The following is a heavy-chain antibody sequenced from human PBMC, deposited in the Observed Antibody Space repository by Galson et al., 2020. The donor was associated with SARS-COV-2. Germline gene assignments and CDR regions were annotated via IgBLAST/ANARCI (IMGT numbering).Heavy chain of an antibody. CDR1: GFTFSSYS. V-gene: IGHV3-21*01. CDR2: ISSSSSYI. J-gene: IGHJ4*02. CDR3: ASVFDPYIYGYVFDY. D-gene: IGHD5-18*01. Sequence: GGSLRLSCAASGFTFSSYSMNWVRQAPGKGLEWVSSISSSSSYIYYADSVKGRFTISRDNAKNSLSLQLNSLRAEDTAVYYCASVFDPYIYGYVFDYWGQGTQVTVSS.